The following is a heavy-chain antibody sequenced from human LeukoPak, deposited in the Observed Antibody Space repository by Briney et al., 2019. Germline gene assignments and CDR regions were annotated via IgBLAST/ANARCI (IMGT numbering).Heavy chain of an antibody. CDR1: GFTVSSNY. Sequence: GGSLRLSCAASGFTVSSNYMTWVRQAPGKGLEWVSVIYKNAITYYADTVKGRFTISRDNAKNSVFLQMNNLRVEDTAIYYCARRGYHDSRGYDYWGQGTPVTGSS. D-gene: IGHD3-22*01. V-gene: IGHV3-53*01. CDR3: ARRGYHDSRGYDY. J-gene: IGHJ4*02. CDR2: IYKNAIT.